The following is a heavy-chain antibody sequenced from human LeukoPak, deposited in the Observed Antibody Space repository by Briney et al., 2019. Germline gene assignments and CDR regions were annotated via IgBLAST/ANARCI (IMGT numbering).Heavy chain of an antibody. V-gene: IGHV1-18*01. D-gene: IGHD3-10*01. Sequence: ASVTVSCKASGLSLTHDGISWVRQAPGQGLVWMGWISFYNGDTLYAQNFQGRLTVTTDTSTSTAYMELTSLTSDDTAIYFCARETYYYGSGRQDEFDYWGQETLVTVSS. CDR2: ISFYNGDT. J-gene: IGHJ4*02. CDR1: GLSLTHDG. CDR3: ARETYYYGSGRQDEFDY.